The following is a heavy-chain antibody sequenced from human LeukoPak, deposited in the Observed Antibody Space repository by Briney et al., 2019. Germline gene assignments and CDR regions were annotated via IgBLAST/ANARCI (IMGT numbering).Heavy chain of an antibody. CDR1: GFTFSNAW. J-gene: IGHJ4*02. D-gene: IGHD2-15*01. CDR3: TTGLCSGGSCYRGIGFWY. CDR2: IKSKTDGGTT. V-gene: IGHV3-15*01. Sequence: KTGGSLRLSCAASGFTFSNAWMSWVRQAPGKGLEWVGRIKSKTDGGTTDYAAPVKGRFTISRDDSKNTLYLQMNSLKTEDTAVYYCTTGLCSGGSCYRGIGFWYWGQGTLVTVSS.